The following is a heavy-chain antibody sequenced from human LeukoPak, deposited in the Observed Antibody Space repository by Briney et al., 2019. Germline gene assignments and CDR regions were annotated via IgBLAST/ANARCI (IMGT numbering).Heavy chain of an antibody. CDR1: GFTFSTYA. V-gene: IGHV3-23*01. D-gene: IGHD4-23*01. J-gene: IGHJ4*02. Sequence: PGGSLRLSCTASGFTFSTYAMDWVRQAPGKGLEWVSAISASGGGTYYVDSVKGRFTVSRDNSKNTLYLQVSSLRVEDTALYFCARDGAYGGDPESRFDLWGQGTLVTVSS. CDR3: ARDGAYGGDPESRFDL. CDR2: ISASGGGT.